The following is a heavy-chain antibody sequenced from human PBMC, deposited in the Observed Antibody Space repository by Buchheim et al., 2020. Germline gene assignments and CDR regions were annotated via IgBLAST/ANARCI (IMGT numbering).Heavy chain of an antibody. CDR3: ATLSYYYDSSGYPYYFDY. D-gene: IGHD3-22*01. J-gene: IGHJ4*02. CDR1: GFTFSSYA. CDR2: ISGSGGST. V-gene: IGHV3-23*01. Sequence: EVQLLESGGGLVQPGGSLRLSCAASGFTFSSYAMSWVRQAPGKGLEWVSAISGSGGSTYYADSVKGRFTISRDNSKNTLYLQMNSLRAEDTAVYYCATLSYYYDSSGYPYYFDYWGQGTL.